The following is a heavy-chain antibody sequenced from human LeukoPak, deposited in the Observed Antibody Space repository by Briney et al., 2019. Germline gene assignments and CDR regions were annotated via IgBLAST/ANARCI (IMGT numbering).Heavy chain of an antibody. CDR2: IKTDGSST. CDR1: GFTFSTYW. V-gene: IGHV3-74*01. D-gene: IGHD5-12*01. CDR3: SRDRGYTQDY. J-gene: IGHJ4*02. Sequence: GGSLRLSCAASGFTFSTYWMHWVRQAPGKGLVWVSHIKTDGSSTTYADSVKGRFTISRDNAKNTLYLQMNSLRAEDTAVYYCSRDRGYTQDYWGQGTLVTVSS.